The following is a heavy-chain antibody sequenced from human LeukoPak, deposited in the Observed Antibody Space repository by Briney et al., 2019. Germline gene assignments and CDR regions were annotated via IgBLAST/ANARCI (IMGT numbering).Heavy chain of an antibody. D-gene: IGHD3-3*01. CDR2: IYPGDSDT. Sequence: GESLKISCKGSGYSFTSYWIGWVRQMPGKGLEWMGIIYPGDSDTRHSPSFQGQATISADKSISTAYLQWSSLKASDTAMYYCARSYTYYDFWSGYYDYWGQGTLVTVSS. CDR3: ARSYTYYDFWSGYYDY. CDR1: GYSFTSYW. V-gene: IGHV5-51*01. J-gene: IGHJ4*02.